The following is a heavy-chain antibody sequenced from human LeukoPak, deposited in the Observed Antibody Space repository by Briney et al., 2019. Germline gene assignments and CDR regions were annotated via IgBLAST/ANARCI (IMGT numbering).Heavy chain of an antibody. Sequence: GGSLRLSCAASGFTFSSYEMNWVRQAPGMGLEWVSYIDSSSRTIYYSDSVKGRFTISRDNAKTSVYLQMNSLRAEDTAVYFCARGFGLASYFYSLDVWGTGTTVTVSS. J-gene: IGHJ6*03. D-gene: IGHD3/OR15-3a*01. V-gene: IGHV3-48*03. CDR2: IDSSSRTI. CDR1: GFTFSSYE. CDR3: ARGFGLASYFYSLDV.